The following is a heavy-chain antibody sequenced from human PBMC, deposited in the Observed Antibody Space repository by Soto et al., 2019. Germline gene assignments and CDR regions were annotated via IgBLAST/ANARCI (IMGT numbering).Heavy chain of an antibody. J-gene: IGHJ4*02. D-gene: IGHD3-22*01. CDR2: ISGSGGST. V-gene: IGHV3-23*01. CDR3: AKVASYDSSGYYYRYFDY. CDR1: GFTFSSYA. Sequence: GGSLRLSCAASGFTFSSYAMSWVRQAPGKGLEWVSAISGSGGSTYYADSVKGRFTISRDNSKNTLYLQMNSLRAEDTAVYYCAKVASYDSSGYYYRYFDYWGQGTLVTVSS.